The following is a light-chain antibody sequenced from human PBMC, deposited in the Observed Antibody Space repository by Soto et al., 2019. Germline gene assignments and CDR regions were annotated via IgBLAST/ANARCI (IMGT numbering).Light chain of an antibody. J-gene: IGKJ4*01. CDR1: QSVLYRSNNKNY. V-gene: IGKV4-1*01. CDR2: WAS. CDR3: QQYYTTLALT. Sequence: DIVMTQSPASLAVSLGERATINCKSSQSVLYRSNNKNYLAWYQQKPGQTPKLLINWASTRESGVPERFSGSGSATDFTLTISSLQAEDVAVYYCQQYYTTLALTFGGGTKVDI.